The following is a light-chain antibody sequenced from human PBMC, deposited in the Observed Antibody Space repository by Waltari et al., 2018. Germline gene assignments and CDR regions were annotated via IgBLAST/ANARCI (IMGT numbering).Light chain of an antibody. V-gene: IGKV3-15*01. Sequence: DIVLTQSPATLSLSPGESGTLSCRTSQSVSRHLAWYQPKPGQAPRPLIYGTSARATGIPSSFRGSGSRTEFTLTISSLQSEDSAVYYCQQYETFGQGTKVEIK. CDR2: GTS. CDR1: QSVSRH. J-gene: IGKJ1*01. CDR3: QQYET.